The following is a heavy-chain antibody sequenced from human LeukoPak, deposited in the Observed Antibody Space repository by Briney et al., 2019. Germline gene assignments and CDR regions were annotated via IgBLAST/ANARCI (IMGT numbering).Heavy chain of an antibody. J-gene: IGHJ4*02. CDR1: GFTLSSYS. CDR3: TRQTDRDAYNRH. V-gene: IGHV3-7*05. D-gene: IGHD5-24*01. Sequence: PGGSLRLSCAASGFTLSSYSMDWVRQAPGKGLEWVANINQDGSVKNYVDSVEGRFSISRDNAKNSLYLQMNSLRAEDTAVYYCTRQTDRDAYNRHWGQGTLVTVSS. CDR2: INQDGSVK.